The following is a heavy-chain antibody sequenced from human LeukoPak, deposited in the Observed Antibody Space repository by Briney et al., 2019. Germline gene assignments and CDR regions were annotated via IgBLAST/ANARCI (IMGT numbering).Heavy chain of an antibody. CDR1: GGSFSGYY. D-gene: IGHD5-18*01. V-gene: IGHV4-34*01. CDR2: INHSGST. Sequence: SETLSLTCAVYGGSFSGYYWSWIRQPPGKGLEWTGEINHSGSTNYNPSLKSRVTISVDTSKNQFSLKLSSVTAADTAVYYCARGNSRGYSYGAARTYYYGMDVWAKGPRSPSP. J-gene: IGHJ6*02. CDR3: ARGNSRGYSYGAARTYYYGMDV.